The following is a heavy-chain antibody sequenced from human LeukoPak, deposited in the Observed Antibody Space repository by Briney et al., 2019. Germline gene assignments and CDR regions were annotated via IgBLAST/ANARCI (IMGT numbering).Heavy chain of an antibody. V-gene: IGHV3-15*04. CDR2: IASAAHGGTT. CDR1: GFTFSYVL. CDR3: SEGLDY. Sequence: GGSLRLSCAASGFTFSYVLMSWVRQAPGKGLEWVGRIASAAHGGTTDYAAPVKGRFTISRDDSKDTLYLQMNSLKTEDTAVYFCSEGLDYWGQGTLVTVSS. J-gene: IGHJ4*02.